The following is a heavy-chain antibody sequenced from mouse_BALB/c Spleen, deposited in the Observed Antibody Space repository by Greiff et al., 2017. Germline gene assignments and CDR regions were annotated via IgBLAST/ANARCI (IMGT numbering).Heavy chain of an antibody. V-gene: IGHV2-9*02. CDR3: ARDRDGLYYAMDY. CDR2: IWAGGST. Sequence: QVQLQQSGPGLVAPSQSLSITCTVSGFSLTSYGVHWVRQPPGKGLEWLGVIWAGGSTNYNSALMSRLSISKDNSKSQVFLKMNSLQTDDTAMYYCARDRDGLYYAMDYWGQGTSVTVSS. CDR1: GFSLTSYG. J-gene: IGHJ4*01. D-gene: IGHD2-3*01.